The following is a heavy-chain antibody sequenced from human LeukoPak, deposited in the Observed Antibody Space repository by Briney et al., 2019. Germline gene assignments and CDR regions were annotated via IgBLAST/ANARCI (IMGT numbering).Heavy chain of an antibody. CDR3: AREVVAATQYYYYGMDV. J-gene: IGHJ6*02. CDR2: ISNSGGRT. V-gene: IGHV3-23*01. D-gene: IGHD2-15*01. CDR1: GFTFSSYA. Sequence: SGGSLRLSCAASGFTFSSYAMSWVRQAPGKGLEWVSSISNSGGRTFYTDSVKGRFTISRDNSKITLYLQMNSLRAEDTAVYYCAREVVAATQYYYYGMDVWGQGTTVTVSS.